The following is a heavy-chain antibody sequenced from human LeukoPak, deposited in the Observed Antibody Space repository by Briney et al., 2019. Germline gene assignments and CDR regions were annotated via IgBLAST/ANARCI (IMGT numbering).Heavy chain of an antibody. J-gene: IGHJ5*02. V-gene: IGHV4-4*07. Sequence: PSETLSLTCTVSGGSLSSYSWNWIRQPPGKGLEWLGRTYTSGSTNYNHSLQSRITISADTSKNQFSLKLTSVTAADTAVYYCARRMLEARESSATNWFDTWGQGTLVSVSS. D-gene: IGHD5-12*01. CDR1: GGSLSSYS. CDR2: TYTSGST. CDR3: ARRMLEARESSATNWFDT.